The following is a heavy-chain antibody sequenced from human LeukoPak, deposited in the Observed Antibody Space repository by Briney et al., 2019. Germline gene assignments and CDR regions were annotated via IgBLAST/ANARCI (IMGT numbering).Heavy chain of an antibody. J-gene: IGHJ6*02. CDR1: GFTFSSYA. CDR2: ISGSGGST. D-gene: IGHD3-10*01. CDR3: ATAMVRGASYGMDV. Sequence: GGSLRLSCAASGFTFSSYAMSWVRQAPGKGLEWVSAISGSGGSTYYADSVKGRFTISRDNSKNTLYLQMNSLRAGDTAVYYCATAMVRGASYGMDVWGQGTTVTVSS. V-gene: IGHV3-23*01.